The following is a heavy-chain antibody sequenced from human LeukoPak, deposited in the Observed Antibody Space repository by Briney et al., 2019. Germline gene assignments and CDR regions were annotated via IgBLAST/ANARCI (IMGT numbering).Heavy chain of an antibody. J-gene: IGHJ4*02. D-gene: IGHD2-21*02. V-gene: IGHV3-23*01. Sequence: PGGSLRLSCAASGFTFSSYAMSWVRQAPGKGLEWVSAIFNGGRTHYADSVRGRFTISRDNSKNTLYLQMDSLRVEDTAVYFCARGEYGDQPPDMNYWGQGTLVTVSS. CDR2: IFNGGRT. CDR3: ARGEYGDQPPDMNY. CDR1: GFTFSSYA.